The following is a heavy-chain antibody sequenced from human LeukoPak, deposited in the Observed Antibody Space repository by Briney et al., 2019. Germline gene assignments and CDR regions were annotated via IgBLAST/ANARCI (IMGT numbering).Heavy chain of an antibody. CDR1: GGSISSGSYY. D-gene: IGHD2-15*01. CDR3: ARDRVDADAFDI. V-gene: IGHV4-61*02. Sequence: SETLSLTCTVSGGSISSGSYYWSWIRQPAGKGLEWIGRIYTSGSTNYNPSLKSRVTISVDTSKNQFSLKLSSVTAADTVVYYCARDRVDADAFDIWGQGTMVTVSS. J-gene: IGHJ3*02. CDR2: IYTSGST.